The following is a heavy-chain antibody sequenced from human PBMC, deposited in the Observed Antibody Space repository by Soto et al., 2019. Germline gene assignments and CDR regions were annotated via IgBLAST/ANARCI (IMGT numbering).Heavy chain of an antibody. Sequence: VQLLESGGGLVQPGGSLRLSCAASGFTFSSYGISWVRQAPGQGLEWMGWISAYNGNTNYAQKLQGRVTMTTDTSTSTAYMELRSLRSDDTAVYYCARDIVVVPAATGYLYYYYGMDVWGQGTTVTVSS. CDR1: GFTFSSYG. CDR2: ISAYNGNT. J-gene: IGHJ6*02. V-gene: IGHV1-18*04. D-gene: IGHD2-2*01. CDR3: ARDIVVVPAATGYLYYYYGMDV.